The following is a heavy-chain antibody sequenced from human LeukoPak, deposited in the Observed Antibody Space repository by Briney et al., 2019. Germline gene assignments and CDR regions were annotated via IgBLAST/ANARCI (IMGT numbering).Heavy chain of an antibody. CDR1: GGSISSYY. CDR3: ARGSGSGSYQIDY. Sequence: SETLSLTCTVSGGSISSYYWSWIRQPPRKGLEWIGYIYYSGSTNYNPSLKSRVTISVDTSKNQFSLKLSSVTAADTAVYYCARGSGSGSYQIDYWGQGTLVTVSS. D-gene: IGHD3-10*01. J-gene: IGHJ4*02. V-gene: IGHV4-59*12. CDR2: IYYSGST.